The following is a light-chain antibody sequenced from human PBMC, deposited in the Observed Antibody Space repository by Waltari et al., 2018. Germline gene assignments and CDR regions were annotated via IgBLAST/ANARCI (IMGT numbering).Light chain of an antibody. J-gene: IGKJ1*01. Sequence: DIQIIQSPSTLSPSVAERVTITCRSSQSTSSRLAWYQQKPGKAPKPLIYKASSLESGVPSRFSGSGSGTEFTLTISSLQPDDFATYYCQQYRTFGQGTKVEIK. CDR2: KAS. CDR1: QSTSSR. CDR3: QQYRT. V-gene: IGKV1-5*03.